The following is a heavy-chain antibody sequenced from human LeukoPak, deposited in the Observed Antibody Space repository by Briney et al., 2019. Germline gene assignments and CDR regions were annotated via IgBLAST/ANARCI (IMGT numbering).Heavy chain of an antibody. J-gene: IGHJ5*02. V-gene: IGHV3-66*01. CDR3: ARGFSDNTQPFDP. D-gene: IGHD1-14*01. CDR2: IQSGGST. Sequence: GRSLRLSCAASGFTVSSKFMSWVRQAPGKGLEWVSLIQSGGSTFYADSVKGRFTISRDNSKNILYLQMNSLKAEDTAVYYCARGFSDNTQPFDPWGQGTLVTVSS. CDR1: GFTVSSKF.